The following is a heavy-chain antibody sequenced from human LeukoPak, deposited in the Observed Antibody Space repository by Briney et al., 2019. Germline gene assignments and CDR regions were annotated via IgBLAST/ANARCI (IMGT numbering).Heavy chain of an antibody. V-gene: IGHV1-69*05. D-gene: IGHD3-22*01. Sequence: SVTVSYKASGGSFSTYAISWVRQAPGQGLEWMGGIIPIYGTRNYAQKFQGRVTITTDAYTTTAYTAYMELSSLRTEDTAVYYCTRLYANGRYYPDYGGQGTLVTVSS. J-gene: IGHJ4*02. CDR2: IIPIYGTR. CDR1: GGSFSTYA. CDR3: TRLYANGRYYPDY.